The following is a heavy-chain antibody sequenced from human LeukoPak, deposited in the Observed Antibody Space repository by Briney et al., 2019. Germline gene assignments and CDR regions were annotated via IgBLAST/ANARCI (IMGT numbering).Heavy chain of an antibody. CDR2: IKTDGSLI. J-gene: IGHJ4*02. D-gene: IGHD5-18*01. Sequence: GGSLRLSCAASGFTFNSYSMNWVRQAPGKGLEWVANIKTDGSLIYYVDSMKGRITISRDNAKNSLYLQMNSLRVEDTAVYYCAKSGRRGYSYGYRFKYYFESWGQGTLVTVSS. CDR3: AKSGRRGYSYGYRFKYYFES. V-gene: IGHV3-7*01. CDR1: GFTFNSYS.